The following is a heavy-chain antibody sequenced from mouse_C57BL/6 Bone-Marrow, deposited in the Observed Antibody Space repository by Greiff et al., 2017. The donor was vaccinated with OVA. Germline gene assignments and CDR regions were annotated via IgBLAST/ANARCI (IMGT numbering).Heavy chain of an antibody. V-gene: IGHV14-4*01. J-gene: IGHJ2*01. CDR2: IDPENGDT. D-gene: IGHD4-1*01. CDR1: GFNIKDDY. CDR3: ARDLNWEGLYFDY. Sequence: VHVKQSGAELVRPGASVKLSCTASGFNIKDDYMHWVKQRPEQGLEWIGWIDPENGDTEYASKFQGKATITADTSSNTAYLQLSSLTSEDTAVYYCARDLNWEGLYFDYWGQGTTLTVSS.